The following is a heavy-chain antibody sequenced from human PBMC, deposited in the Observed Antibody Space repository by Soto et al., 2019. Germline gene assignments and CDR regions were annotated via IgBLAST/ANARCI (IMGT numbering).Heavy chain of an antibody. CDR2: IKSKTDGGTT. Sequence: GGSLGLSCAASGFTFSNAWMSWVRQAPGKGLEWVGSIKSKTDGGTTDYAAPVKGRFTISRDDSKNTLYLQMNSLKTEDTAVYYCTTEAKLPMVRGLIGYWGQGTLVTVSS. CDR1: GFTFSNAW. V-gene: IGHV3-15*01. CDR3: TTEAKLPMVRGLIGY. D-gene: IGHD3-10*01. J-gene: IGHJ4*02.